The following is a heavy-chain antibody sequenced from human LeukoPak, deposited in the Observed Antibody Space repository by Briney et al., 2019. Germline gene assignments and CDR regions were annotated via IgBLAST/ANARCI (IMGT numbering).Heavy chain of an antibody. J-gene: IGHJ3*02. CDR2: MNPNSGGT. V-gene: IGHV1-2*02. Sequence: ASVKVSCKASGYTFTGYYMHWVRQPPGQGLEWMGWMNPNSGGTNYAQKFQGRVTMTRDTSISTAYMELSRLRSDDTAVYYCASDIGYCSSTSCLPNAFDIWGQGTMVTVSS. CDR3: ASDIGYCSSTSCLPNAFDI. CDR1: GYTFTGYY. D-gene: IGHD2-2*01.